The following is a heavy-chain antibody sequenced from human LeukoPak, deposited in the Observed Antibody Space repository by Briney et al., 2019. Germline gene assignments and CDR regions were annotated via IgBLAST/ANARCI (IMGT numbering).Heavy chain of an antibody. J-gene: IGHJ3*02. CDR2: ISSSGSTI. V-gene: IGHV3-48*03. CDR1: GFTFSSYE. Sequence: GGSLRLSCAASGFTFSSYEMNWVRQAPGKGLEWVSYISSSGSTIYYADSVKGRFTISRDNAKNSLYLQMNSLRAEDTAVYYCARGLFRMPLGAFDIWGQGTMVTVSS. CDR3: ARGLFRMPLGAFDI. D-gene: IGHD2-15*01.